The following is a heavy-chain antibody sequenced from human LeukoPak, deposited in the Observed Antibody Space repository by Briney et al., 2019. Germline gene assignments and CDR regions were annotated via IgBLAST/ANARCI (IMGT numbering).Heavy chain of an antibody. Sequence: GASVKVSCKASGGTFSSYAISWVRQAPGQGLEWMGWINPKSGGTYYAQKFQGRVTMTRDTSISTAYMELSTLRSDDTAVYYCAREAPSAAAGDYWGQGTLVTVSS. CDR1: GGTFSSYA. V-gene: IGHV1-2*02. J-gene: IGHJ4*02. CDR2: INPKSGGT. CDR3: AREAPSAAAGDY. D-gene: IGHD6-13*01.